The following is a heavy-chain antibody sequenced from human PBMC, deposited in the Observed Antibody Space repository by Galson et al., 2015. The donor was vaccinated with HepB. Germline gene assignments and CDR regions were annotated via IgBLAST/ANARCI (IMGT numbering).Heavy chain of an antibody. CDR2: ISSSAKYT. CDR3: ARDRAVSRNWSRPVGLIFDF. Sequence: SLRLSCAGSGFTFNDYYMAWIRQAPGKGLEWVSYISSSAKYTNYADSAKGRFTISRDTAKNSLYLQITNLRPEDTAVYYCARDRAVSRNWSRPVGLIFDFWGQGALVIVSS. J-gene: IGHJ4*02. D-gene: IGHD3-3*01. CDR1: GFTFNDYY. V-gene: IGHV3-11*06.